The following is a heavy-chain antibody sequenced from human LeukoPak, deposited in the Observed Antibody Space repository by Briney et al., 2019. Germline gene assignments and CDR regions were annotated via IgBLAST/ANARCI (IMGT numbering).Heavy chain of an antibody. CDR2: ISGSGGST. J-gene: IGHJ4*02. V-gene: IGHV3-23*01. Sequence: GGSLRLSCAASGFTFSSYAMSWVRQAPGKGLEWVSAISGSGGSTYYADSVKGRFTISRDNSKNTLHLQMNSLRAEDTAVYYCAKDSRSSGSYYSPFDYWGQGTLVTVSS. CDR1: GFTFSSYA. CDR3: AKDSRSSGSYYSPFDY. D-gene: IGHD3-10*01.